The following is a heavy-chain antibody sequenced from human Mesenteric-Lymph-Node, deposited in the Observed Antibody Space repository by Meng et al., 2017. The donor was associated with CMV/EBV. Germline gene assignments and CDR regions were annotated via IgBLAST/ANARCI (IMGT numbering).Heavy chain of an antibody. Sequence: SFSGYYWGWSRQPPGKGLEWIGEINHSGSTNYNPSLKSRVTISVDTSKNQFSLKLSSVTAADTAVYYCARDYYYGSGSYYKSRWFDPWGQGTLVTVSS. CDR2: INHSGST. CDR1: SFSGYY. D-gene: IGHD3-10*01. J-gene: IGHJ5*02. CDR3: ARDYYYGSGSYYKSRWFDP. V-gene: IGHV4-34*01.